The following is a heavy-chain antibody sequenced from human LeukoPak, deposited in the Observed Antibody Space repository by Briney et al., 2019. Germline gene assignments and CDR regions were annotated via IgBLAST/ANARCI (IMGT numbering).Heavy chain of an antibody. D-gene: IGHD6-19*01. Sequence: KPGGSLRLSCAASGFTFSSYSMNWVRQAPGKGLEWVSSISSSSSYIYYADSVKGRFTISRDNAKNSLYLQMNSLRAEDTAVYYCARDIGSGWYGVAFDIWGQGTMVTVSS. CDR1: GFTFSSYS. CDR2: ISSSSSYI. CDR3: ARDIGSGWYGVAFDI. V-gene: IGHV3-21*01. J-gene: IGHJ3*02.